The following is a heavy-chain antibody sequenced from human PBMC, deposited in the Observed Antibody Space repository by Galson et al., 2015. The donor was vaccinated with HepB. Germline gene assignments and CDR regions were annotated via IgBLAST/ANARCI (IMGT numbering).Heavy chain of an antibody. D-gene: IGHD3-10*01. CDR2: VDPEDGET. CDR1: GYTFTDYY. V-gene: IGHV1-69-2*01. J-gene: IGHJ6*03. Sequence: VKVSCKVSGYTFTDYYMHWVQQAPGKGLEWMGLVDPEDGETIYAEKFQGRVTITADTSTDTAYMELSGLRSEDTAVYYCATDVVQGVTPLHGDYYYYMDVWGKGTTVTVSS. CDR3: ATDVVQGVTPLHGDYYYYMDV.